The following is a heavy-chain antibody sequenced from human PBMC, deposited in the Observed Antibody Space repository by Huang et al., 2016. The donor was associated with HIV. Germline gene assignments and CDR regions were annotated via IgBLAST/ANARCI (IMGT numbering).Heavy chain of an antibody. Sequence: QVQLEQWGAGLLKPSETLSLTFAVYGGSFSGYFWHWIRQSPGKGREWIGQIKHAGVTDYNPSLKSRATISVDTSKNQFSLRLTSVTAADTAIYYWAREIMISFGGPFDSWGHGNLVTVSS. CDR1: GGSFSGYF. CDR2: IKHAGVT. V-gene: IGHV4-34*02. CDR3: AREIMISFGGPFDS. J-gene: IGHJ5*01. D-gene: IGHD3-16*01.